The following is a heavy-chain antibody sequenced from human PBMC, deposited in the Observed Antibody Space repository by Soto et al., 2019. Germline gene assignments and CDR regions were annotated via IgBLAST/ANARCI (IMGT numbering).Heavy chain of an antibody. Sequence: QVQLVQSGAEVKKPGSSVKVSCKASGGTFSSYAISWVQQAPGQGLKWMGGIIPIFGTANCAQKFQGRVTITADESTSTAYLELSSLRSEDTAVYYCSRHVPAAGYYYGMDVWGQGTTVTVSS. J-gene: IGHJ6*02. V-gene: IGHV1-69*12. CDR2: IIPIFGTA. CDR3: SRHVPAAGYYYGMDV. D-gene: IGHD2-2*01. CDR1: GGTFSSYA.